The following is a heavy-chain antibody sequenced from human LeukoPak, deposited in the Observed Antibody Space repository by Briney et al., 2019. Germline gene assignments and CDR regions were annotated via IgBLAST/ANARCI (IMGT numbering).Heavy chain of an antibody. V-gene: IGHV4-59*01. D-gene: IGHD6-13*01. CDR2: IYYSGST. CDR3: ASAFPAAGTDY. CDR1: GGSISSYY. Sequence: SETLSLTCTASGGSISSYYWSWIRQPPGKGLEWIGYIYYSGSTNYNPSLKSRVTISVDTSKNQFSLKLSSVTAADTAVYYCASAFPAAGTDYWGQGTLVTVSS. J-gene: IGHJ4*02.